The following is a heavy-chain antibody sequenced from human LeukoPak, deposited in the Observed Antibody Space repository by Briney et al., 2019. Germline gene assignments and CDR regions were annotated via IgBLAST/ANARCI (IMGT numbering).Heavy chain of an antibody. CDR3: ARLQCYNTSCQSNFEF. D-gene: IGHD2-2*01. CDR2: INQDGSGQ. V-gene: IGHV3-7*04. Sequence: GRSLSLSCAASGFTFNAYWMAWVRGAPGKGLEWVANINQDGSGQYYVDSVKGRFTISRDNAENTMYLQMNSLTVEDTAVYYCARLQCYNTSCQSNFEFWGQGNLVTVSS. J-gene: IGHJ4*02. CDR1: GFTFNAYW.